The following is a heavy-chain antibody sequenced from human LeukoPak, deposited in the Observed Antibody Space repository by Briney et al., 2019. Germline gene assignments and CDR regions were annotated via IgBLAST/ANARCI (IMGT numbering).Heavy chain of an antibody. V-gene: IGHV1-46*01. Sequence: ASVKVSCKASGYTFTSYYMHWVRQAPGQGLEWMGIINPSGGSTSYAQKFQGRVTMTRDTSTSTAYMELSSLRSEDTAVYYCARDYYDILTGLYNWFDPWGQGTLVTVSS. D-gene: IGHD3-9*01. J-gene: IGHJ5*02. CDR2: INPSGGST. CDR3: ARDYYDILTGLYNWFDP. CDR1: GYTFTSYY.